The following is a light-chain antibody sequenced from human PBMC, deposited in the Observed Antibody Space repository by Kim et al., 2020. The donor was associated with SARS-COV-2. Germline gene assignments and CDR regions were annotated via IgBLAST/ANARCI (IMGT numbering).Light chain of an antibody. CDR2: NIS. CDR3: MQATQFPLT. Sequence: QPAYISCRSSQSLLHSDGNTYLSWLQQRPGQPPRLLIYNISNRFSGVPDRFCGSGAGTDFTLKISRVEAEDVGLYYCMQATQFPLTFGQGSKLEI. V-gene: IGKV2-24*01. J-gene: IGKJ2*01. CDR1: QSLLHSDGNTY.